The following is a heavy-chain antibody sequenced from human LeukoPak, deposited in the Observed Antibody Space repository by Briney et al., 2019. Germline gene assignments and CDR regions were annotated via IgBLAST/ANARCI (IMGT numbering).Heavy chain of an antibody. CDR2: ISAYNGNT. CDR3: ARDAKSEGGYQLLWVFDY. J-gene: IGHJ4*02. CDR1: GYTFTSYG. D-gene: IGHD2-2*01. Sequence: GASVKVSCKASGYTFTSYGISWVRQAPGQGLEWMGWISAYNGNTNYAQKLQGRVTMTTDTSTSTAYMELRSLRSDDTAVYYCARDAKSEGGYQLLWVFDYWGQGTLVTVSS. V-gene: IGHV1-18*04.